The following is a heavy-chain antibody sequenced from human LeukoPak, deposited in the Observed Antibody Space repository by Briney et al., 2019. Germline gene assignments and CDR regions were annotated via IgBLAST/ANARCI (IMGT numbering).Heavy chain of an antibody. CDR2: ISGSCGST. CDR1: GFTFSSYA. Sequence: PGGSLRLSCAASGFTFSSYAMSWGRQAPGKGLEGVSAISGSCGSTYYADSVKGRFTISRDNSKNTLYLQMNSLRAEDTAVHYCAKEFGDYSPGYYFDYWGQGTLVTVSS. D-gene: IGHD4-17*01. CDR3: AKEFGDYSPGYYFDY. V-gene: IGHV3-23*01. J-gene: IGHJ4*02.